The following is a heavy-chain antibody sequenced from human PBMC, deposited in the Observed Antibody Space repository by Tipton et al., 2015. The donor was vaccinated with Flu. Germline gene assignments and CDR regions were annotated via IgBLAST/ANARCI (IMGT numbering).Heavy chain of an antibody. J-gene: IGHJ2*01. CDR2: IYPGDSDT. V-gene: IGHV5-51*01. Sequence: VQLVQSGAEVKKPGESLKISCKGSGYSFTSYWIGWVRQMPGKGLEWMGIIYPGDSDTRYSPSFQGQVTISADKSISTAYLQWSSLKASDPAMYYCARLSTTVVTPFWYFDLWGRGTLVTVSS. D-gene: IGHD4-23*01. CDR1: GYSFTSYW. CDR3: ARLSTTVVTPFWYFDL.